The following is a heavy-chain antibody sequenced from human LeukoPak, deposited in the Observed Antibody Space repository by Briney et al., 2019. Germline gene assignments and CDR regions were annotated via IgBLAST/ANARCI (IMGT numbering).Heavy chain of an antibody. D-gene: IGHD3-10*01. CDR2: IYYSGST. J-gene: IGHJ2*01. V-gene: IGHV4-59*02. CDR3: ARPGILLRGNWYFDL. Sequence: SETLSLTCTVSGGSVSSYYWSWIRQPPGKGLEWIGYIYYSGSTNYNPSLKSRVTISVDTSKNQFSLKLSSVTAADTAMYSCARPGILLRGNWYFDLWGRGTLVTVSS. CDR1: GGSVSSYY.